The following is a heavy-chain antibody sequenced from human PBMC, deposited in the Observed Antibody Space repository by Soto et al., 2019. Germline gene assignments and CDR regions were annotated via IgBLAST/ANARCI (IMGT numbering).Heavy chain of an antibody. CDR2: ISAYNGNT. D-gene: IGHD2-15*01. CDR1: GYTFTSYG. Sequence: QVQLVQSGAEVKKPGASVKVSCKASGYTFTSYGISWVRQAPGQGLEWMGWISAYNGNTNYAQKLQGRVTMTTDTFMRTAYMELRSLRSDDTAVYYWAREGYCSGGSCPRYDMDVCCKVPTVTAAS. V-gene: IGHV1-18*01. J-gene: IGHJ6*03. CDR3: AREGYCSGGSCPRYDMDV.